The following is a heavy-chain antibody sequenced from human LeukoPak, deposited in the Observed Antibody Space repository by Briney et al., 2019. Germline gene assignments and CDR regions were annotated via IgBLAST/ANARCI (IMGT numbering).Heavy chain of an antibody. Sequence: SETLSLTCAVYGGSFNTYYWSWIRQPPGKGLEWIGEINHSGSTNYNPSLKSRVTISIDTSKNQFSLKLSSVTAADTAVYYCARGLKVRGVKSLYGMDVWGQGTTVTVSS. J-gene: IGHJ6*02. D-gene: IGHD3-10*01. CDR3: ARGLKVRGVKSLYGMDV. V-gene: IGHV4-34*01. CDR2: INHSGST. CDR1: GGSFNTYY.